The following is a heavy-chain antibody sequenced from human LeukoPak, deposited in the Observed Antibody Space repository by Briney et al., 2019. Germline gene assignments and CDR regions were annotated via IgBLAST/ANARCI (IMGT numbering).Heavy chain of an antibody. CDR1: GYTFTSYG. Sequence: GASVKVSCKASGYTFTSYGISWLRQAPGQGLEWMGWISAYNGNTNYAQKLQGRVTMTTDTSTSTAYMELRSLRSDDTAVYYCARDGTIFGVAPRDYWGQGTLVTVSP. D-gene: IGHD3-3*01. J-gene: IGHJ4*02. CDR3: ARDGTIFGVAPRDY. CDR2: ISAYNGNT. V-gene: IGHV1-18*01.